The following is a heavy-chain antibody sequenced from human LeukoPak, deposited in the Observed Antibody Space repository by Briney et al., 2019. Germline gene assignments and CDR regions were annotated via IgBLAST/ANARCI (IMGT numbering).Heavy chain of an antibody. CDR2: IYYTGST. D-gene: IGHD4/OR15-4a*01. V-gene: IGHV4-39*01. J-gene: IGHJ4*02. CDR3: ARRPGEYGGNDFDY. CDR1: GGSISSRSDY. Sequence: SETLSLTCTVSGGSISSRSDYWGWIRQPPGKGLEWIGSIYYTGSTNYNPSLKSRVTISVDTSTNWFSLKLSSVTAADTAVYYCARRPGEYGGNDFDYWGQGTLVTVSS.